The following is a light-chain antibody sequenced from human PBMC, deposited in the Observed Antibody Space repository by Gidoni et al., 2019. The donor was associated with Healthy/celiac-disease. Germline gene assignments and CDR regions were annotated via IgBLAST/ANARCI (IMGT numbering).Light chain of an antibody. CDR1: KLGDKY. CDR2: QDR. CDR3: QAWDSSTVV. Sequence: SYELTQPPSVSVSPGQTASITCSGDKLGDKYACWYQQKPGQSPVLVIYQDRKRPSGIPERFSGSNSGNTATLTIRGTQAMDEADYYRQAWDSSTVVFGGGTKLTVL. V-gene: IGLV3-1*01. J-gene: IGLJ2*01.